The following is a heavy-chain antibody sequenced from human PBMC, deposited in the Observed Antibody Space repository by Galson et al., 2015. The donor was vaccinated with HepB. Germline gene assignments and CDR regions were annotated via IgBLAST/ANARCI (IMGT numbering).Heavy chain of an antibody. D-gene: IGHD6-19*01. V-gene: IGHV3-21*01. CDR1: GFTFSSYS. J-gene: IGHJ6*02. CDR3: ARALAVAGFLGYYYGMDV. CDR2: ISSSSSYI. Sequence: SLRLSCAASGFTFSSYSMNWVRQAPGKGLEWVSSISSSSSYIYYADSVKGRFTISRDNAKNSLYLQMNSLRAEDTAVYYCARALAVAGFLGYYYGMDVWGQGTTVTVSS.